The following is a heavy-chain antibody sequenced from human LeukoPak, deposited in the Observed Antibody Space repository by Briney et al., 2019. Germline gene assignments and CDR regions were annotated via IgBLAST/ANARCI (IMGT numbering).Heavy chain of an antibody. CDR2: IIPIFGTA. CDR3: ARAPIVLMVYARNYYYYYMDV. D-gene: IGHD2-8*01. V-gene: IGHV1-69*05. CDR1: GGTFSSYA. J-gene: IGHJ6*03. Sequence: SVKVSCKASGGTFSSYAISWVRQAPGQGLEWMGGIIPIFGTANYAQKFQGRVTITTDESTSTAYMELSSLRSEDTAVYYCARAPIVLMVYARNYYYYYMDVSGKGTTVTVSS.